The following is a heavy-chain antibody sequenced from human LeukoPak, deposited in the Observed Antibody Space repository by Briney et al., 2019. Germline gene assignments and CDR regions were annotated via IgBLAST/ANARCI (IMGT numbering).Heavy chain of an antibody. V-gene: IGHV4-59*01. D-gene: IGHD1-26*01. CDR2: SYYSGST. CDR3: ARDVVGGGNFDY. J-gene: IGHJ4*02. CDR1: GDSISSYY. Sequence: SETLSLTCTVSGDSISSYYWSWIRQPPGKGLEWIGCSYYSGSTNYNPSLKSRVTISVDTSKNQFSLKLSSVTAADTAVYYCARDVVGGGNFDYWGQGTLVTVSS.